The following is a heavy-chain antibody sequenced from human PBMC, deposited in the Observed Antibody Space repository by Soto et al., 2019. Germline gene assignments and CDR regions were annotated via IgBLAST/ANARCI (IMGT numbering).Heavy chain of an antibody. J-gene: IGHJ5*02. CDR1: GGTFSSYA. D-gene: IGHD5-12*01. Sequence: ASVKVSCKASGGTFSSYAISWVRQAPGQGLEWMGGIIPIFGTANYAQKFQGRVTITADKSTSTAYMELSSLRSEDTAVYYCALATIDPVAYNWFDPWGQGTLVTVVS. V-gene: IGHV1-69*06. CDR2: IIPIFGTA. CDR3: ALATIDPVAYNWFDP.